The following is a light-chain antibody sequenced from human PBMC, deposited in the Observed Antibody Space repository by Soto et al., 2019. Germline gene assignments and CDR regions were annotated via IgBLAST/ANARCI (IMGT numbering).Light chain of an antibody. Sequence: EIALTQSPGTLSLSPGERATFSCRASQGVGNKYLAWYQQRPGQAPSLLIYAASSRASGVPDRFSGSGSGTDFTLTISRLEPEDFAVYYCQQYTNAHGITFGQGTRLEIK. V-gene: IGKV3-20*01. CDR2: AAS. J-gene: IGKJ5*01. CDR3: QQYTNAHGIT. CDR1: QGVGNKY.